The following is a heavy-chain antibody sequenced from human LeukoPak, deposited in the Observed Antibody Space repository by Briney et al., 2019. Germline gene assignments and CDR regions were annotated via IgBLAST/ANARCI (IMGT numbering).Heavy chain of an antibody. CDR2: INWNGGST. D-gene: IGHD3-10*01. Sequence: GGSLRLSCAASGFTFDDYGMSWVRQAPGKGLEWVSGINWNGGSTGYADSVKGRFTISRDNAKNSLYLQMNSLRAEDTALYYCARGLYYYGSGSYHKGMDVWGKGTTVTVSS. CDR3: ARGLYYYGSGSYHKGMDV. J-gene: IGHJ6*04. V-gene: IGHV3-20*04. CDR1: GFTFDDYG.